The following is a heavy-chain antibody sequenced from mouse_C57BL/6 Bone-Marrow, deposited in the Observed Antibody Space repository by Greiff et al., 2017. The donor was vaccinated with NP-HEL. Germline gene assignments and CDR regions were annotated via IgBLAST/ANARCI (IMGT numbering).Heavy chain of an antibody. CDR3: ARFITTVVAKSYYFDY. Sequence: EVKLVESGPGLAKPSQTLSLTCSVTGYSITSDYWNWIRKFPGNKLEYMGYISYSGSTYYNPSLKSRISITRDTSKNQYYLQLNSVTTEDTATYYCARFITTVVAKSYYFDYWGQGTTLTVSS. CDR1: GYSITSDY. J-gene: IGHJ2*01. V-gene: IGHV3-8*01. D-gene: IGHD1-1*01. CDR2: ISYSGST.